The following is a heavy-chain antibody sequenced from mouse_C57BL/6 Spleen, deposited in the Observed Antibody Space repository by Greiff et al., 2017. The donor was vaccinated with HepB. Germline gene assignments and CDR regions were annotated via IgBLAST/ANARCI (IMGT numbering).Heavy chain of an antibody. CDR1: GYAFSSSW. V-gene: IGHV1-82*01. Sequence: LVESGPELVKPGASVKISCKASGYAFSSSWMNWVKQRPGKGLEWIGRIYPGDGDTNYNGKFKGKATLTADKFSSTAYMQLSSLTSEDSAVYFCARNGYYQDWYFDVWGTGTTVTVSS. J-gene: IGHJ1*03. CDR3: ARNGYYQDWYFDV. CDR2: IYPGDGDT. D-gene: IGHD2-3*01.